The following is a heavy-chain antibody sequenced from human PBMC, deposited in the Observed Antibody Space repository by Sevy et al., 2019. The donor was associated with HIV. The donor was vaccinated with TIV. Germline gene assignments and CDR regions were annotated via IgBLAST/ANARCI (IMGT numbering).Heavy chain of an antibody. CDR2: ISSSSNYI. V-gene: IGHV3-21*01. D-gene: IGHD3-10*01. CDR1: GFTFSTYS. J-gene: IGHJ6*02. CDR3: ARDGARITMVQGVMAYYHGMDV. Sequence: GGSLRLSCAASGFTFSTYSMNWVRQAPGKGLEWVSSISSSSNYIYYADSVKGRVTISRDNAKNSLYLQMNSLRAEDTALYYCARDGARITMVQGVMAYYHGMDVWGQGTTVTVSS.